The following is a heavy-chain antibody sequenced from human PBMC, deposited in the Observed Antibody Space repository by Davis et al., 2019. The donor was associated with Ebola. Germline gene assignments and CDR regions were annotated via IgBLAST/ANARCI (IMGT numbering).Heavy chain of an antibody. V-gene: IGHV4-34*01. D-gene: IGHD6-19*01. Sequence: MPSETLSLTCGVSGGSFSGYYWTRIRYPPGKGLEWLGDVSHSGYSNYNPSLKSRVTISVDTSKNQFSLKLSYVTAADTAVYYCARGGAVAGPWGQGTLVTVSS. CDR1: GGSFSGYY. CDR2: VSHSGYS. CDR3: ARGGAVAGP. J-gene: IGHJ5*02.